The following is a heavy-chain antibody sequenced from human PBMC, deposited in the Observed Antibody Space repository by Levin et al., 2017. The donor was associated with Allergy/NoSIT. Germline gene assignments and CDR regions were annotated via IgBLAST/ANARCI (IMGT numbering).Heavy chain of an antibody. V-gene: IGHV4-4*07. CDR3: ARGTMSDTNGYFYDWFDP. J-gene: IGHJ5*02. D-gene: IGHD3-22*01. CDR2: VYSSGNT. Sequence: GSLRLSCTVSGDSMTNYFWTWIRQPPGKGLEWIGRVYSSGNTNYNPVLESRVTMSIDTSKSQFSLRLTYVTAADTALYYCARGTMSDTNGYFYDWFDPWGKGTLVTVS. CDR1: GDSMTNYF.